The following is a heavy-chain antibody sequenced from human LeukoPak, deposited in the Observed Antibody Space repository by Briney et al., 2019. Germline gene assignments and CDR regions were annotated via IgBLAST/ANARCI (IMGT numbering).Heavy chain of an antibody. D-gene: IGHD2-21*02. CDR3: ARGTVTAPDY. J-gene: IGHJ4*02. CDR2: IYSGGNT. CDR1: GLSVSNTY. Sequence: GGSLRLSCAASGLSVSNTYMSWVRQAPGKGLEWVSIIYSGGNTYYADSVKGRFTISRDNSKNTLYLQMNRLRPEDTAVYYCARGTVTAPDYWGQGTLVTVSS. V-gene: IGHV3-53*01.